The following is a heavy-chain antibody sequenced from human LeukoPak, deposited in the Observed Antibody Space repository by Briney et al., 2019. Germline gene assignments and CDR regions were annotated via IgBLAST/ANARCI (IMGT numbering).Heavy chain of an antibody. CDR1: GGSFSGYY. J-gene: IGHJ4*02. Sequence: SETLSLTCAVYGGSFSGYYWSWIRQPPGKGLEWIGEINHCGSTNYNPSLKSRVTISVDTSKNQFSLKLRCVTAAATAAYYCARSRRYDYVWGSYRRSKLDYWGQGTLVTVSS. CDR2: INHCGST. CDR3: ARSRRYDYVWGSYRRSKLDY. V-gene: IGHV4-34*01. D-gene: IGHD3-16*02.